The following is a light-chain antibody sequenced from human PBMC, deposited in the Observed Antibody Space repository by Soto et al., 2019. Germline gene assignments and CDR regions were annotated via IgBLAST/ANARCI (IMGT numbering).Light chain of an antibody. V-gene: IGKV3-15*01. CDR3: QQYHNWPPQYT. Sequence: EIVMTQSPASLSVSPGDGATLSCRASQSVASKVAWYQQKPGQGPRLLIHGASTRAVGVPARFSGSGSGTDFTLTISSLQSEDFAVYYCQQYHNWPPQYTFGQGTKVQIK. CDR1: QSVASK. CDR2: GAS. J-gene: IGKJ2*01.